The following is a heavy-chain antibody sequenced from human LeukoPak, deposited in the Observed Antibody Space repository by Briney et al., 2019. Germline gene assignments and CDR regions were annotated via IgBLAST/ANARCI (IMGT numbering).Heavy chain of an antibody. D-gene: IGHD1-26*01. J-gene: IGHJ3*02. CDR1: GYTFTSYD. CDR2: MNPNSGNT. Sequence: APVKVSCKASGYTFTSYDINWVRQATGQGLEWMGWMNPNSGNTGYAQKFQGRVTMTRNTSISIAYMELSSLRSEDTAVYYCARLGSWELLGIAFDIWGQGTMVTVSS. CDR3: ARLGSWELLGIAFDI. V-gene: IGHV1-8*01.